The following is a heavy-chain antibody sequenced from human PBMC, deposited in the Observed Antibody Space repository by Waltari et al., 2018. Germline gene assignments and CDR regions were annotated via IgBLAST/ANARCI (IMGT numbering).Heavy chain of an antibody. Sequence: QVQLVESGGGVVQPGGSLRLSCAASGFTFSSYGMHWVRQAPGKGLEWVAFIRYDGSNKYDADSVKGRFTISGDNSKNTLYLQMNSLRAEDTAVYYCAKDQTICGVFPSLDYWGQGTLVTVSS. V-gene: IGHV3-30*02. CDR1: GFTFSSYG. J-gene: IGHJ4*02. D-gene: IGHD3-3*01. CDR2: IRYDGSNK. CDR3: AKDQTICGVFPSLDY.